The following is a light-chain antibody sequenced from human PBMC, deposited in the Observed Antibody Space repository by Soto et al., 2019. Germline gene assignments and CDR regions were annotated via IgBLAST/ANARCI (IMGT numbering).Light chain of an antibody. CDR1: QSISSW. Sequence: DIQITQSPSTLSASVGDRVTITCRASQSISSWLAWYQQKPGKAPKLLIYKASSLESGVPSRFSGSRSGTEFTSTIRSLQPDDFATYYCQQYNSYSLTFGGGTKVDIK. V-gene: IGKV1-5*03. J-gene: IGKJ4*01. CDR3: QQYNSYSLT. CDR2: KAS.